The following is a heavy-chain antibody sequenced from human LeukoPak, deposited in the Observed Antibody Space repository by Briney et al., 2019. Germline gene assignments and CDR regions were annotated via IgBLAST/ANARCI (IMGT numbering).Heavy chain of an antibody. D-gene: IGHD1-26*01. J-gene: IGHJ4*02. Sequence: SETLSLTCAVYGGSFSGYYWSWIRQPPGKGLEWIGEINHSGSANYNPSLKSRVTISVDTSKNQFSLKLSSVTAADTAVYYCARVVGATNYFDYWGQGTLVTVSS. CDR2: INHSGSA. CDR3: ARVVGATNYFDY. CDR1: GGSFSGYY. V-gene: IGHV4-34*01.